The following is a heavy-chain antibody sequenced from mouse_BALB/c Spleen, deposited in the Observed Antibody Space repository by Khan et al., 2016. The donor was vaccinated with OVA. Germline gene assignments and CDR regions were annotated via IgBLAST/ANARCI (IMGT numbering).Heavy chain of an antibody. V-gene: IGHV5-17*02. Sequence: EVQLVESGGGLVQPGGSRKLSCAASGFTFSNFGMHWVGQAPKRGLEWVAYMSSGSSTTYYVEKVKGRFTISRDNLRNILFLQMTSLRSEDTAMYYCARSGGNFHWYFDVWGAGTSVTVSS. D-gene: IGHD3-1*01. CDR1: GFTFSNFG. CDR3: ARSGGNFHWYFDV. CDR2: MSSGSSTT. J-gene: IGHJ1*01.